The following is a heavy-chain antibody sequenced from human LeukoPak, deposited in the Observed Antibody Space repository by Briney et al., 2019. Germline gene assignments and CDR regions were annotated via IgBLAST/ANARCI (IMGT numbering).Heavy chain of an antibody. V-gene: IGHV3-23*01. J-gene: IGHJ6*03. CDR1: GFTFSNYA. CDR2: ISASGGGT. D-gene: IGHD7-27*01. Sequence: GGSLRLSCAASGFTFSNYAMSWVRQAPGKGLEWVSTISASGGGTYYGDSVKGRFTISRDNSKNIIYLQMNSLRAEDTAAYYCAKDNRLGISFYYYMDVWGKGTTVTVSS. CDR3: AKDNRLGISFYYYMDV.